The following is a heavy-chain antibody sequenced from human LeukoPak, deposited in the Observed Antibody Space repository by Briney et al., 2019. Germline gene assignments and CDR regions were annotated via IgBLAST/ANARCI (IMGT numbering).Heavy chain of an antibody. Sequence: GASLRLSCAACGFIFSGYTMSWVRQAPEKGLEWVSAISATADRTYYAESVKGRFTISRDNSRNTLYLQLNSLRAEDTALYYCARDYHDSSDYYYDYWGLGTPVTVSS. CDR2: ISATADRT. CDR3: ARDYHDSSDYYYDY. V-gene: IGHV3-23*01. CDR1: GFIFSGYT. D-gene: IGHD3-22*01. J-gene: IGHJ4*02.